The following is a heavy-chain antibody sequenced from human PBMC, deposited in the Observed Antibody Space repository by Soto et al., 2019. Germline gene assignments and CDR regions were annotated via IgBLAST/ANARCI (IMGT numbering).Heavy chain of an antibody. J-gene: IGHJ4*02. CDR3: AKDLFNYYGSGSSDY. CDR1: GFTFSSYG. V-gene: IGHV3-30*18. D-gene: IGHD3-10*01. Sequence: GGSLRLSCAASGFTFSSYGMHWVHQAPGKGLEWVAVISYDGSNKYYADSVKGRFTISRDNSKNTLYLQMNSLRAEDTAVYYCAKDLFNYYGSGSSDYWGQGTLVTVSS. CDR2: ISYDGSNK.